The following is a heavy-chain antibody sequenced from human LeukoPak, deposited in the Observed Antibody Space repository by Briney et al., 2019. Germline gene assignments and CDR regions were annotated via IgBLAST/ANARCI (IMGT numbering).Heavy chain of an antibody. Sequence: GGSLRLSCAASGFTFSDNYMSWIRQAPGKGLEWVSYISSSGNTTYNADSVKGRFSITRDNAKNSLYLQMNSLTADDTAVYYCARERTTIVSGTTIGAYWGQGTLVTVSS. J-gene: IGHJ4*02. V-gene: IGHV3-11*04. CDR2: ISSSGNTT. CDR1: GFTFSDNY. D-gene: IGHD2/OR15-2a*01. CDR3: ARERTTIVSGTTIGAY.